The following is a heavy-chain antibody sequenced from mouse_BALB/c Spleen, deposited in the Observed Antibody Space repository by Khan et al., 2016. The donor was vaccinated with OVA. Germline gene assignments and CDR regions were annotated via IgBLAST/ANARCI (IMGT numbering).Heavy chain of an antibody. V-gene: IGHV1S132*01. CDR2: IYPGTNNT. CDR1: GYIFTSYW. CDR3: AREEALYYFDY. J-gene: IGHJ2*01. Sequence: QVRLQQSGAELVRPGASVKLSCKTSGYIFTSYWIHWVKQRSGRGLEWIARIYPGTNNTYYNEKFKDKATLTADKSSSTAYMQLSSLKSEDSAVYFCAREEALYYFDYWGQGTTLTVSS. D-gene: IGHD3-2*02.